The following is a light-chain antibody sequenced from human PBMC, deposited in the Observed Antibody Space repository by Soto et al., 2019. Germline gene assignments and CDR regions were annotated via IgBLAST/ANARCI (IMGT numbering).Light chain of an antibody. Sequence: IVLTQSPATLSVSPGEGDTLSCRASQNVGTNLAWYQLKPGLAPRLLIYGSSTRATGIPATFSGSGSGTEFTLTISSLQSEDSAVYYCQQYNNWGLSFGGGTKVELK. CDR1: QNVGTN. J-gene: IGKJ4*01. V-gene: IGKV3D-15*01. CDR3: QQYNNWGLS. CDR2: GSS.